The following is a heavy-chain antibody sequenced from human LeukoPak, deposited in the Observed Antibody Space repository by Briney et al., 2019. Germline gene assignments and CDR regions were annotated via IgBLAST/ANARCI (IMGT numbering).Heavy chain of an antibody. V-gene: IGHV3-33*01. J-gene: IGHJ4*02. D-gene: IGHD3-16*01. Sequence: PGGSLRLSCAASGFTFSSYGMHWVRQAPGKGLEWVAVIWYDGSNKYYADSVKGRFTISRDNSKNTLYLQMNSLRAEDTAVYYCARNQYGGLYYFDYWGQGTLVTVSS. CDR2: IWYDGSNK. CDR3: ARNQYGGLYYFDY. CDR1: GFTFSSYG.